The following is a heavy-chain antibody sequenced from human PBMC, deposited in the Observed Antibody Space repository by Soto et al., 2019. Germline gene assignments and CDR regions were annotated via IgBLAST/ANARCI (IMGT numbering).Heavy chain of an antibody. J-gene: IGHJ4*02. D-gene: IGHD2-8*02. CDR1: GFTFSSYW. CDR2: IQQDGSER. V-gene: IGHV3-7*03. Sequence: SLRLSCAASGFTFSSYWMGWVRQAPGKGLEWVANIQQDGSERHYGGSVKGRFTISRDNAKNSLYLQMNSLRAEDMAVYYCVESGGAADYWGQGTLVTVSS. CDR3: VESGGAADY.